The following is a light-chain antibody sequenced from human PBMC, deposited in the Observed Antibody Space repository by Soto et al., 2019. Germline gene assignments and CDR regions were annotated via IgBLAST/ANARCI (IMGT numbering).Light chain of an antibody. V-gene: IGKV3-15*01. CDR2: DAS. CDR3: QQYNNWPLT. Sequence: EKVMTQSPDTLSVSPGERATLSGRASQSVSSNLAWYQQKPGQAPRLLIYDASSRATGIPARFSGSGSGTEFTLTISSLQSEDFAVYYCQQYNNWPLTFGQGTRLEIK. J-gene: IGKJ5*01. CDR1: QSVSSN.